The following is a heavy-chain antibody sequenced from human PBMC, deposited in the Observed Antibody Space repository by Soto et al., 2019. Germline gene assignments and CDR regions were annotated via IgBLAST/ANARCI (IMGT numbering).Heavy chain of an antibody. D-gene: IGHD5-12*01. CDR3: AREKGYISGPKNFDY. CDR2: IYDSGSS. J-gene: IGHJ4*02. CDR1: GASISSGDYF. Sequence: LSLTCTVSGASISSGDYFWSWIRQSPGKGLQWIGYIYDSGSSYYNPSLKSRVTMSVDTSKNQFSLKLSSVTAADTAVYYCAREKGYISGPKNFDYWGQGTLVTVSS. V-gene: IGHV4-30-4*01.